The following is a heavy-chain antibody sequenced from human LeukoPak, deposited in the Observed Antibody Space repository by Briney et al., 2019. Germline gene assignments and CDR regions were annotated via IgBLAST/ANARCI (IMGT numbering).Heavy chain of an antibody. CDR1: GFTFGDCA. D-gene: IGHD3-22*01. CDR2: IRYDGSNK. J-gene: IGHJ4*02. CDR3: AKELSSGYYGPDY. V-gene: IGHV3-30*02. Sequence: GGSLRLSCKASGFTFGDCAMSWFRQAPGKGLEWVAFIRYDGSNKYYADSVKGRFTISRDNSKNTLYLQMNSLRVEDTAVYYCAKELSSGYYGPDYWGQGTLVTVSS.